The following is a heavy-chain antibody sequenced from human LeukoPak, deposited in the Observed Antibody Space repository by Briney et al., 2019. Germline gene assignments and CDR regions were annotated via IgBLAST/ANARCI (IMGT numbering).Heavy chain of an antibody. V-gene: IGHV3-30*18. J-gene: IGHJ3*02. CDR1: RFTFSSYA. Sequence: GGSLRLSCAASRFTFSSYAMSWVRQAPGKGLEWVAVISYDGSNKYYADSVKGRFTISRDNSKNTLYLQMNSLRAEDTAVYYCAKHPTHMTTVTTSAFDIWGQGTMVTVSS. D-gene: IGHD4-17*01. CDR2: ISYDGSNK. CDR3: AKHPTHMTTVTTSAFDI.